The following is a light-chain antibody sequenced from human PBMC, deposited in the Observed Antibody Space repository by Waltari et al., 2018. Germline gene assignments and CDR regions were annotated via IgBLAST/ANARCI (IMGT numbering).Light chain of an antibody. J-gene: IGKJ4*01. V-gene: IGKV4-1*01. CDR2: VAS. Sequence: DIVMTQSPDSLAVSLGERATINCKSSQTVLSSSNNKNYLTWYQQKPGQPPKLLVYVASTRESGVPERFSGSGSGTDFTLTISSLQAEDVAVYFCQQYYSLPLTFGGGTKVEIK. CDR3: QQYYSLPLT. CDR1: QTVLSSSNNKNY.